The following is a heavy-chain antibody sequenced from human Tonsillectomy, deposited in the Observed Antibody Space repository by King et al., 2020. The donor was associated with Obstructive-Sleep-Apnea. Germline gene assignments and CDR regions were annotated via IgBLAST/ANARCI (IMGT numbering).Heavy chain of an antibody. Sequence: VQLVESGGGLVQPGRSLRLSCTASGFTFGDYAMSWFRQAPGKGLGWVGFIRSKAYGGTTEYAASVKGRFNISRDDSKSIAYLQMNSLKTEDTAVYYCTRDYDYVWGGYGMDVWGQGTTVTVSS. CDR3: TRDYDYVWGGYGMDV. CDR2: IRSKAYGGTT. J-gene: IGHJ6*02. V-gene: IGHV3-49*03. D-gene: IGHD3-16*01. CDR1: GFTFGDYA.